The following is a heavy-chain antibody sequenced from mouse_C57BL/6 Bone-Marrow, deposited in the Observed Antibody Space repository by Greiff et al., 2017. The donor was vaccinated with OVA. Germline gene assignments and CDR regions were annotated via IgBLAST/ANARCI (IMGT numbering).Heavy chain of an antibody. Sequence: EVKLVESGGGLVQPKGSLKLSCAASGFSFNTYAMNWVRQAPGKGLEWVARIRSKSNNYATYYADSVKDRFTISRDDSESMLYLQMNNLKTEDTAMYYCVRLDSSGYYFDYWGQGTTLTVSS. CDR1: GFSFNTYA. CDR3: VRLDSSGYYFDY. V-gene: IGHV10-1*01. D-gene: IGHD3-2*02. CDR2: IRSKSNNYAT. J-gene: IGHJ2*01.